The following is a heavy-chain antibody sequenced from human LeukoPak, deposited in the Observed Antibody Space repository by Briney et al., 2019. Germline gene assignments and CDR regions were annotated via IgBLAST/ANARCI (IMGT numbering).Heavy chain of an antibody. D-gene: IGHD3-3*01. CDR1: GGSISSSSYY. CDR2: IYYSGST. CDR3: ARLGVYDFWSGYYGSYGMDV. Sequence: SETLSLTCTVSGGSISSSSYYWGWIRQPPGKGLEWIGSIYYSGSTYYNPSLKSRVTISVDTSKNQFSLKLSSVTAADTAVYYCARLGVYDFWSGYYGSYGMDVWGQGTTVTVSS. V-gene: IGHV4-39*01. J-gene: IGHJ6*02.